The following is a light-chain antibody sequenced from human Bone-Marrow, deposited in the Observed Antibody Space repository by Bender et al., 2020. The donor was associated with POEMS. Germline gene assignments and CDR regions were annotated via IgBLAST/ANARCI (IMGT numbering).Light chain of an antibody. J-gene: IGLJ3*02. CDR3: CSYAGTNTWL. Sequence: QSALTQSASVSGSPGQSITISCTGTSSDVGDYNYVSWYQQHPGKVPRLMVYDVSNRPSGVSNRFSGSKSGKTASLTISGLQTEDEADYYCCSYAGTNTWLFGGGTHLTVL. CDR2: DVS. CDR1: SSDVGDYNY. V-gene: IGLV2-14*03.